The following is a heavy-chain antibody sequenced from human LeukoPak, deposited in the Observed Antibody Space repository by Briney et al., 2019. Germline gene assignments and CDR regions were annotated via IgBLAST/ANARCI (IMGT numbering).Heavy chain of an antibody. V-gene: IGHV3-23*01. D-gene: IGHD1-26*01. CDR3: AKDYRGSFTD. CDR1: GFTFSSYA. CDR2: IDIGGGTT. J-gene: IGHJ4*02. Sequence: PGGSLRLSCAASGFTFSSYAMHWVRQAPGMGLQLVSAIDIGGGTTYSADSVKGRFTISRDNSKNTLYLQMDSLRAEDTAVYFCAKDYRGSFTDWGQGTLVTVSS.